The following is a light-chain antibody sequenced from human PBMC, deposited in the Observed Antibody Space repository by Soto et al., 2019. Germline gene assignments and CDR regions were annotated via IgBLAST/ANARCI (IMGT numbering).Light chain of an antibody. CDR1: QSVFSS. CDR2: GAA. CDR3: QQYHNWPA. Sequence: DIVMTQSPATLSVSPGERATLSCRASQSVFSSLAWYQQKPGQAPRLLIHGAATRATGIPARFSGSGSGTEFTLTISSLQSEDFAVYFCQQYHNWPAFGQGTKV. J-gene: IGKJ1*01. V-gene: IGKV3-15*01.